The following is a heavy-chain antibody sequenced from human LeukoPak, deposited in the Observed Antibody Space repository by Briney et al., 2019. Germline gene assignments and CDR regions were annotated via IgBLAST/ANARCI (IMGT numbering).Heavy chain of an antibody. CDR2: INPNSGGT. D-gene: IGHD4-23*01. J-gene: IGHJ6*02. Sequence: ASVKVSCKASGYTFTGYYMHWVRQAPGQGLEWMGWINPNSGGTNYAQKFQGWVTMTRDTSISTAYMELSRLRSDDTAVYYCAREAHLGGKSGMDVWGQGTTVTVSS. CDR3: AREAHLGGKSGMDV. V-gene: IGHV1-2*04. CDR1: GYTFTGYY.